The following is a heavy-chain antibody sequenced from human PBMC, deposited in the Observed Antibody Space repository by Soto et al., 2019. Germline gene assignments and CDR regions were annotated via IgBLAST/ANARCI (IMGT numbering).Heavy chain of an antibody. V-gene: IGHV4-39*01. J-gene: IGHJ6*02. CDR1: GGSISSSSYY. CDR3: ARHYCSSTSCPWGYYYYGMDV. Sequence: PSETLSLTCTVSGGSISSSSYYWGWIRQPPGKWLEWIGSIYYSGSTYYNPSLKSRVTISVDTSKNQFSLKLSSVTAADTAVYYCARHYCSSTSCPWGYYYYGMDVWGQGTTVTVSS. CDR2: IYYSGST. D-gene: IGHD2-2*01.